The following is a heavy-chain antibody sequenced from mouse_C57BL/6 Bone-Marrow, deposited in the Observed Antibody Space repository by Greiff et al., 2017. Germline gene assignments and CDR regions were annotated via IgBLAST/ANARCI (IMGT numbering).Heavy chain of an antibody. Sequence: VQLQQSGAELMKPGASVKLSCKATGYTFTGYWIEWVKQRPGHGLEWIGEILPGSGSTNYNEKFKGKATFTADTSSNTAYMQLSSLTTEDSAFYYCAGTTLVERSWFAYWYQGTLVTVTA. J-gene: IGHJ3*01. D-gene: IGHD1-1*01. CDR2: ILPGSGST. V-gene: IGHV1-9*01. CDR1: GYTFTGYW. CDR3: AGTTLVERSWFAY.